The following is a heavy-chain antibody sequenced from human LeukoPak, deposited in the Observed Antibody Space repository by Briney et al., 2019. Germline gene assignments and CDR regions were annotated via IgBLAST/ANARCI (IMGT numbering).Heavy chain of an antibody. D-gene: IGHD2-15*01. J-gene: IGHJ4*02. CDR2: IYPGDSDT. V-gene: IGHV5-51*01. CDR1: GYSFTSYW. CDR3: ARQVPLGYCSGGSCYSFDY. Sequence: GESLKISCKGSGYSFTSYWIGWVRQMPGKGLEWMGIIYPGDSDTRYSPSFQGQVTISADKSISTAYLQWSSLKASDTAMYYCARQVPLGYCSGGSCYSFDYWGQGTLGTVSS.